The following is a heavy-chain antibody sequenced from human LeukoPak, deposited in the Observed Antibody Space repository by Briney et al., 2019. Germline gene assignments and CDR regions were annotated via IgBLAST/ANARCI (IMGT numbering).Heavy chain of an antibody. CDR2: ISGSGGST. V-gene: IGHV3-23*01. D-gene: IGHD4-17*01. Sequence: GGSLRLSCAASGVTFSSYAMSWIRQAPGKGLEWVSAISGSGGSTYYADSVKGRFTISRDNSKNTLYLQMNSLRAEDTAVYYCAKDFYRVTMTTVTRGFDYWGQGTLVTVSS. CDR1: GVTFSSYA. CDR3: AKDFYRVTMTTVTRGFDY. J-gene: IGHJ4*02.